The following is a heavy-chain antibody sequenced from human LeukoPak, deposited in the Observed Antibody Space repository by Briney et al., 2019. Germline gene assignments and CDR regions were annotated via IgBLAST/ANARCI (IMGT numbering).Heavy chain of an antibody. CDR3: TRDDLDWHGRQPDALDI. CDR1: GFSFRNAW. V-gene: IGHV3-15*01. CDR2: IKTKTDGGTT. Sequence: PGGSLRLSCAASGFSFRNAWMSWVRQAPGKGLEWVGRIKTKTDGGTTDYAAPMNGRFTVSRDDSKNTLYLQMHSLKTEDTAVYYCTRDDLDWHGRQPDALDIWGQGTMVTVSS. J-gene: IGHJ3*02. D-gene: IGHD3-9*01.